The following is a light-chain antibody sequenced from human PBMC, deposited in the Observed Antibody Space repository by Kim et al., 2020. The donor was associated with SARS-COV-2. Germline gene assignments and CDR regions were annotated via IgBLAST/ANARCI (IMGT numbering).Light chain of an antibody. CDR2: SYN. V-gene: IGLV1-44*01. J-gene: IGLJ3*02. CDR1: SSNIGTNT. CDR3: AAWDDSLNGWV. Sequence: ELTQPPSASATPGQRVTISCSGSSSNIGTNTVNWYQQIPTTAPKLLIFSYNQRPSGVPDRFSGSKSGSSASLAISGLQSEDEADYFCAAWDDSLNGWVFGGGTQLTVL.